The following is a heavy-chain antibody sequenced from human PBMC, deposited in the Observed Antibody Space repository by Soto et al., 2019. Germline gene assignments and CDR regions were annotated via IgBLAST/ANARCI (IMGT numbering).Heavy chain of an antibody. CDR3: SRDSRRRGNDVSGYYNAYYYYGMDV. CDR2: IRSSGDYT. Sequence: QEQLVESGGGLVKPGGSLRLSCAASGFQFSDYYMSWIRQAPGKGLEWVSYIRSSGDYTNYADSVRGRFTISRDNARNSLFLQMNNLRAEDTAVYYCSRDSRRRGNDVSGYYNAYYYYGMDVWGQGTTVTVSS. J-gene: IGHJ6*02. CDR1: GFQFSDYY. V-gene: IGHV3-11*06. D-gene: IGHD3-9*01.